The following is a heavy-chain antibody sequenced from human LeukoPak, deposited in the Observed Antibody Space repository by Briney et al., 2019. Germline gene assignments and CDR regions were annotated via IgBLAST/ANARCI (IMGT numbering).Heavy chain of an antibody. CDR3: ARDGEMPTIYFDY. J-gene: IGHJ4*02. CDR2: IKQDGSET. V-gene: IGHV3-7*01. CDR1: GFTFSSHW. D-gene: IGHD5-24*01. Sequence: PGGSLRLSCAVSGFTFSSHWMSWVRQAPGKGLEWVANIKQDGSETYYGDSVKGRFTISRDNAKNSLFLQMNSLRAEDTAVYYCARDGEMPTIYFDYWGQGTLVTVSS.